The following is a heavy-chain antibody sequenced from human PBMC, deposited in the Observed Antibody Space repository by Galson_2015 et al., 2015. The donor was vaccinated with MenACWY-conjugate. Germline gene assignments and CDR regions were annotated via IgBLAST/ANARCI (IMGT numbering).Heavy chain of an antibody. CDR2: TSYDGIKK. CDR1: GFTISSYA. V-gene: IGHV3-30*04. D-gene: IGHD6-13*01. CDR3: ARDQQGYNSSLYRSFDY. J-gene: IGHJ4*02. Sequence: SLILSCSASGFTISSYAMHWVRQAPGKGLEWVAVTSYDGIKKYYADSVKGRFTISKDNSNNPLYLQMNSLRDEDTAVYFCARDQQGYNSSLYRSFDYWGQGTLVTVSS.